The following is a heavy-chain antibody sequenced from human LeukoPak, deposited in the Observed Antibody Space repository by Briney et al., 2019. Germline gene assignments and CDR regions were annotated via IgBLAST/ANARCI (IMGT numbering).Heavy chain of an antibody. D-gene: IGHD5-24*01. Sequence: GESLKISCKGSGYSFTSYWIGWVRQMPGKGLEWMGIIYPGDSETRYSPSFQGQVTISADKSISTAYLQWSSLKASDTAIYYCARPRRNGYNLGAFDIWGQGTMVTVSS. CDR2: IYPGDSET. V-gene: IGHV5-51*01. CDR3: ARPRRNGYNLGAFDI. J-gene: IGHJ3*02. CDR1: GYSFTSYW.